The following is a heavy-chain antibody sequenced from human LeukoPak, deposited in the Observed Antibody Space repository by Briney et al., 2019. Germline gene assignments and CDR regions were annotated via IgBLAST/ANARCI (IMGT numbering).Heavy chain of an antibody. CDR1: GFTFSSYW. V-gene: IGHV3-7*01. D-gene: IGHD5/OR15-5a*01. CDR3: ARGVYAFDI. Sequence: PGGSLRLSCAASGFTFSSYWKSWVRQAPGKGLEWVANIKEDESEKYYVDAVKGRFTISRDNAKNSVFLQMNSLRVEDTAVYYCARGVYAFDIWGQGTMVTVSS. CDR2: IKEDESEK. J-gene: IGHJ3*02.